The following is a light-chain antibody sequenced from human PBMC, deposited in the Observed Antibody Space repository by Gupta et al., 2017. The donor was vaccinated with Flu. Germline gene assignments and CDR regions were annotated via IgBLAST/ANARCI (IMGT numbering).Light chain of an antibody. CDR3: QQYGSQARFT. J-gene: IGKJ3*01. Sequence: EIVLTQSPVILSLSPGDRATLSCRASQTVSNNYLAWYKQIPGQAPRLLIYGTSTMGTGIPDRFSGRGYGTDFTLTISRREPEDFAGYYCQQYGSQARFTFGHGTKVDIK. CDR1: QTVSNNY. V-gene: IGKV3-20*01. CDR2: GTS.